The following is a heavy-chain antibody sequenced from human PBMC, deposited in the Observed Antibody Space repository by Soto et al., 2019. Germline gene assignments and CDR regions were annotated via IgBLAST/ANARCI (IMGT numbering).Heavy chain of an antibody. J-gene: IGHJ4*02. CDR3: AKLPYYYDTSGYLVY. V-gene: IGHV3-30*18. Sequence: PGVSLRLSCAASGFTFSSYGMHWVRQAPGKGLEWVAVISYDGSNKYYADSVKGRFTISRDNSKNTLYLQMNSLRAEDTAVYYCAKLPYYYDTSGYLVYWCQGPVVSGSA. CDR2: ISYDGSNK. CDR1: GFTFSSYG. D-gene: IGHD3-22*01.